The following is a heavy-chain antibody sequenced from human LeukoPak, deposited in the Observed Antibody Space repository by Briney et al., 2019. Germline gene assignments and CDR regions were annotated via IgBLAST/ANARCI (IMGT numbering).Heavy chain of an antibody. J-gene: IGHJ4*02. D-gene: IGHD3-16*01. CDR1: GFTFSSYS. V-gene: IGHV3-48*01. Sequence: GGSLRLSCAASGFTFSSYSMSWVRQAPGKGLGWVSYISGSGSTIYYADSVKGRFTISRDNAKNSLYLQMNSLRAEDTAVYYCVRLRYDFVWESYDYWGQGTLVTVSS. CDR2: ISGSGSTI. CDR3: VRLRYDFVWESYDY.